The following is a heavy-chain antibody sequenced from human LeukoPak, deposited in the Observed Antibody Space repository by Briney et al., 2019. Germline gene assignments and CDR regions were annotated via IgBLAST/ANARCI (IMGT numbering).Heavy chain of an antibody. V-gene: IGHV1-69*13. CDR1: GGTFSSYA. J-gene: IGHJ5*02. CDR2: IIPIFGTA. Sequence: ASVKVSCKASGGTFSSYAISWVRQAPGQGLEWMGGIIPIFGTANYAQKFQGRVTITADESTSTAYMELSSLRSEDTAVYYCARELQLNWFDPWGREPWSPSPQ. CDR3: ARELQLNWFDP. D-gene: IGHD1-1*01.